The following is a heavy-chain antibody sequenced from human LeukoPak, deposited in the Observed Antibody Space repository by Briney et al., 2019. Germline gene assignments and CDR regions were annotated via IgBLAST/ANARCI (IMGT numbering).Heavy chain of an antibody. CDR3: ATALRVDTAMKPDY. CDR2: FDPEDGET. CDR1: RYTLTELS. V-gene: IGHV1-24*01. J-gene: IGHJ4*02. Sequence: ASVKVSCKVSRYTLTELSMDWVRQAPGKGLEWMGGFDPEDGETIYAQKFQGRVTMTEDTSTDTAYMELSSLRSEDTAVYYCATALRVDTAMKPDYWGQGTLVTVSS. D-gene: IGHD5-18*01.